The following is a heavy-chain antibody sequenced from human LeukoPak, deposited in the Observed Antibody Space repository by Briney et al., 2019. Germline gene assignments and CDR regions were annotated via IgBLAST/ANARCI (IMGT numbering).Heavy chain of an antibody. J-gene: IGHJ3*02. D-gene: IGHD2-15*01. V-gene: IGHV1-2*02. CDR2: INPNSGGT. CDR3: ARTGRRVGAADAFDI. CDR1: GYTFTGYY. Sequence: GASVKVSCKASGYTFTGYYMHWVRQAPGQGLEWMGWINPNSGGTNYAQKFQGRVTMTRDTSISTAYMELSRLRSDDTAVYYCARTGRRVGAADAFDIWGQGTMVTVSS.